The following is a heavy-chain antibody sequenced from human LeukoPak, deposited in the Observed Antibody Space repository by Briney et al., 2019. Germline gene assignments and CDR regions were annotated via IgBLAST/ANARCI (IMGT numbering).Heavy chain of an antibody. CDR3: ARDGGRTGTTFYYYMDV. V-gene: IGHV1-69*05. Sequence: ASVKVSCKASGGTFSSCAISWVRQAPGQGLEWMGGIIPIFGTANYAQKFQGRVTITTDESTSTAYMELSSLRSEDTAVYYCARDGGRTGTTFYYYMDVWGKGTTVTVSS. CDR2: IIPIFGTA. CDR1: GGTFSSCA. J-gene: IGHJ6*03. D-gene: IGHD1-7*01.